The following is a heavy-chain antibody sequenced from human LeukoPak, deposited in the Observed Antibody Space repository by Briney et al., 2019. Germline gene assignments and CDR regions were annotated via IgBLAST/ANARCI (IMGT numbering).Heavy chain of an antibody. D-gene: IGHD5-18*01. J-gene: IGHJ4*02. V-gene: IGHV5-51*01. CDR3: ARQGYSHGTLFFDY. CDR1: GYGFTNFW. Sequence: GESLKISCKTSGYGFTNFWIGWVRQMPGKGLEWMGLIYPGDSDNRNNPSFQGLVTLSADKSITTAYLQWRSLKASDTAIYYCARQGYSHGTLFFDYWGQGTLVTVSS. CDR2: IYPGDSDN.